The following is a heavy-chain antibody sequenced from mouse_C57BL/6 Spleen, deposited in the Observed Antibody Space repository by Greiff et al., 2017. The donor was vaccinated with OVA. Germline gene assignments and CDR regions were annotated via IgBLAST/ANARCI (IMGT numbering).Heavy chain of an antibody. CDR1: GYSITSGYY. CDR3: ARVDDGYY. Sequence: DVQLQESGPGLVKPSQSLSLTCSVTGYSITSGYYWNWIRQFPGNKLEWMGYISYDGSNNYNPSLKNRISITRDTSKNQFFLKLNSVTTEDTATYYCARVDDGYYWGQGTLVTVSA. D-gene: IGHD2-3*01. J-gene: IGHJ3*01. CDR2: ISYDGSN. V-gene: IGHV3-6*01.